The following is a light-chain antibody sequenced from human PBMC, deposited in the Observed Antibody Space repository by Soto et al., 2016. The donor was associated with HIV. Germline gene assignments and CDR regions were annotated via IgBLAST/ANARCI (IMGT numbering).Light chain of an antibody. J-gene: IGKJ1*01. V-gene: IGKV1-39*01. CDR3: QHAYRTPPT. Sequence: DIQLTQSPTSLSPFIRERVTITCRASQNIGTRLHWYQEKPGKAPKLLIYAASHLESGVPSRFSGSGSGTDFTVAISSLQPEDFATYYCQHAYRTPPTFGQGTKVDI. CDR1: QNIGTR. CDR2: AAS.